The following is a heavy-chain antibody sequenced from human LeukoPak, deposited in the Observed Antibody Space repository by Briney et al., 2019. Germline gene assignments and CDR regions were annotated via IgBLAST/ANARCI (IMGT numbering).Heavy chain of an antibody. CDR3: ARAPYYYGSGAVLDY. CDR1: GFTFSSYS. D-gene: IGHD3-10*01. Sequence: GGSLRLSCAASGFTFSSYSMNWVRQAPGKGLEWVSSISSSSSYIYYADSVKGRFTISRDNAKNSLYLQMNSLRAEDTAVYYCARAPYYYGSGAVLDYWGQGTLVTVSS. CDR2: ISSSSSYI. J-gene: IGHJ4*02. V-gene: IGHV3-21*01.